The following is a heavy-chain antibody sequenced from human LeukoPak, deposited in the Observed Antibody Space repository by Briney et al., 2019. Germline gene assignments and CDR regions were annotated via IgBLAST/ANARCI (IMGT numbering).Heavy chain of an antibody. Sequence: ASVKVSCKASGGTFSSCAISWVRQAPGQGLEWMGGIIPIFGTANYAQKFQGRVTITTDESTSTAYMELSSLRSEDTAVYYCAREVVVVVAAMRNGNWFDPWGQGTLVTVSS. CDR3: AREVVVVVAAMRNGNWFDP. CDR2: IIPIFGTA. D-gene: IGHD2-15*01. J-gene: IGHJ5*02. V-gene: IGHV1-69*05. CDR1: GGTFSSCA.